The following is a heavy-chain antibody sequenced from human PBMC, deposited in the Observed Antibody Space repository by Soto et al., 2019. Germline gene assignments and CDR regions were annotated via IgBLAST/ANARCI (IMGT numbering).Heavy chain of an antibody. D-gene: IGHD2-2*01. Sequence: ASVKVSCKASGYTFTSYGISWVRQAPGQGLEWMGWISAYNGNTNYAQKLQGRVTMTRDTSTSTAYMELRSLRSDDTAVYYCARDNDVVVPAAMSSLDAFDIWGQGTMVTVSS. J-gene: IGHJ3*02. CDR2: ISAYNGNT. V-gene: IGHV1-18*01. CDR3: ARDNDVVVPAAMSSLDAFDI. CDR1: GYTFTSYG.